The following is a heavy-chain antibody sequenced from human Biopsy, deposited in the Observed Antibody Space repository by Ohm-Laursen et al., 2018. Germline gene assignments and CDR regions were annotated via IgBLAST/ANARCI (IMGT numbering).Heavy chain of an antibody. D-gene: IGHD5-18*01. Sequence: ASVKASCKASGYTFTDYFLHWVRQAPGQGPEWMGWISPSSGGTNYAQKFQGRAPMIRDSSATTGYMEQSSLRSDDTAVYYWARGGVNTAMVENWGQGTLVTVSS. CDR2: ISPSSGGT. CDR3: ARGGVNTAMVEN. CDR1: GYTFTDYF. J-gene: IGHJ4*02. V-gene: IGHV1-2*02.